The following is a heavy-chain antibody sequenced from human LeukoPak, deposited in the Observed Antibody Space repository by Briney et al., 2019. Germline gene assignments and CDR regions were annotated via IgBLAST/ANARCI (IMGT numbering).Heavy chain of an antibody. CDR2: VYSGGST. Sequence: GGSLRLSCVASGFTVSGHYMSWVRQAPGKGLEWVSIVYSGGSTYYPDSVRGRFTISRDNFKNTLYLQMNSLRAEDTAVYFCASITVVTDAFDIWGQGTMVTVSS. D-gene: IGHD4-23*01. CDR1: GFTVSGHY. J-gene: IGHJ3*02. V-gene: IGHV3-66*01. CDR3: ASITVVTDAFDI.